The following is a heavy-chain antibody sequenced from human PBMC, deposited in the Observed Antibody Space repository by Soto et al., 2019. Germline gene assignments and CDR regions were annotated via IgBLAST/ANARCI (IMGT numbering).Heavy chain of an antibody. D-gene: IGHD3-22*01. Sequence: SETLSLTCTVSGGSISSYYWSWIRQPPGKGLEWIGYIHYSGSTNYNPSLKSRVTISEDTSKNQFSLKLSSVTAADTAVYYCARATNYYDSSGDDYWGQGTLVTVSS. CDR2: IHYSGST. CDR1: GGSISSYY. V-gene: IGHV4-59*08. J-gene: IGHJ4*02. CDR3: ARATNYYDSSGDDY.